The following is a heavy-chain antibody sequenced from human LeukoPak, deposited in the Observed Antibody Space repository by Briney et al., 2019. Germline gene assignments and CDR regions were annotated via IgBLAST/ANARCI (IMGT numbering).Heavy chain of an antibody. CDR3: ARAYIVGAAAGHDY. CDR2: ISAYNGNT. J-gene: IGHJ4*02. CDR1: GYTFTSYG. D-gene: IGHD6-13*01. Sequence: ASVKVSCKASGYTFTSYGISWVRQAPGQGLEWMGWISAYNGNTNYAQKLQGRVTMTTDTSTSTAYVELRSLRSDDTAVYYCARAYIVGAAAGHDYWGQGTLVTVSS. V-gene: IGHV1-18*01.